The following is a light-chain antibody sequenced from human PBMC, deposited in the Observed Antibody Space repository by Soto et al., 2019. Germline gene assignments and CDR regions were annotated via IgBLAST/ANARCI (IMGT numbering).Light chain of an antibody. CDR3: HSYDSNLRGSV. J-gene: IGLJ1*01. CDR1: SSNIGEGYD. CDR2: SNS. Sequence: QSVLTQPPSVSGAPGQRATISCTGSSSNIGEGYDVHWNQQLPGTAPKLLIYSNSNRPSGVPVRFSGSKSVTSASLAITGLQAEDEADYYCHSYDSNLRGSVFGIGTKVTVL. V-gene: IGLV1-40*01.